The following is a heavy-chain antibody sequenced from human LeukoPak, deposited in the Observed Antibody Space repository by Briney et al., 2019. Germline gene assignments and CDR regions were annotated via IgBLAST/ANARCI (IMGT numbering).Heavy chain of an antibody. V-gene: IGHV4-59*01. J-gene: IGHJ5*02. Sequence: SETLSLTCSVSGGSISSYYWSWIRQPPGRALEWIGYIYYTGSTKYSPSLKSRVTISVDTSKKQFSLNLSSVTAADTAVYYCARGPVRNWFDPWGQGTLVTVSS. CDR1: GGSISSYY. CDR2: IYYTGST. CDR3: ARGPVRNWFDP.